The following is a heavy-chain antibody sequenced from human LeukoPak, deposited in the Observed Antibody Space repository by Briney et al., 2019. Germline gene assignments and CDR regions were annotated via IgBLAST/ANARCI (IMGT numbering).Heavy chain of an antibody. CDR1: GFTVSSKY. J-gene: IGHJ6*02. CDR3: AKDRDGDIVVVPAAIPSDGMDV. CDR2: IYSGGDT. V-gene: IGHV3-66*01. Sequence: GGSLRLSCAASGFTVSSKYMSWVRQAPGKGLKWVSVIYSGGDTYYADSVKGRFTLSRDNSKNTLYLQMNSLRAEDTAVYYCAKDRDGDIVVVPAAIPSDGMDVWGQGTTVTVSS. D-gene: IGHD2-2*01.